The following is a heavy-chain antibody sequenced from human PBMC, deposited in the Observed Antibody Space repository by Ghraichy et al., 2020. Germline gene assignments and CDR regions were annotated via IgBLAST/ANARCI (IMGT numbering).Heavy chain of an antibody. J-gene: IGHJ3*02. V-gene: IGHV3-21*01. CDR1: GFTFSSYR. D-gene: IGHD2-15*01. Sequence: GGSLRLSCAASGFTFSSYRMNWVRQAPGKGLEWVSFISSSSSYIYYADSVKGRFTISRDNAKNSLYLQMNSLRVQDTAVYYCARDPGYCSGGRCDGDAFDIWRQGTMVTDCS. CDR2: ISSSSSYI. CDR3: ARDPGYCSGGRCDGDAFDI.